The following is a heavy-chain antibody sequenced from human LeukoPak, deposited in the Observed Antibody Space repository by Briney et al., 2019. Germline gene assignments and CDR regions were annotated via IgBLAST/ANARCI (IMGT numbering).Heavy chain of an antibody. Sequence: ASVKVSCTASGYTFTSYGISWVRQAPGQGLEWMGWISAYNGNTNYAQKLQGRVTMTTDTSTSTAYMELRSLRSDDTAVYYCAKWDELRRDFDYWGQGTLVTVSS. CDR2: ISAYNGNT. CDR1: GYTFTSYG. J-gene: IGHJ4*02. D-gene: IGHD1-7*01. V-gene: IGHV1-18*01. CDR3: AKWDELRRDFDY.